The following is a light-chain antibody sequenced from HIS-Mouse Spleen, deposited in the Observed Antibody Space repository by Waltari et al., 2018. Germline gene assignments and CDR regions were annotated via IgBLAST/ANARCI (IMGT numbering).Light chain of an antibody. CDR3: QQYYSYLS. CDR1: QGISSY. J-gene: IGKJ3*01. Sequence: AIRMTQSPSSFSASTGDRVTITCRASQGISSYLAWYQQKPGKAPKLLIYAASTLQSGVPSRFSGSGSGTDFTLTISCLQSEDFATYYRQQYYSYLSFGPGTKVDIK. V-gene: IGKV1-8*01. CDR2: AAS.